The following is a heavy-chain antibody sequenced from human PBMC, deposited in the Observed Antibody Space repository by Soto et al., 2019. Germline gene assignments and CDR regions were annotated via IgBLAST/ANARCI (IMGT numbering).Heavy chain of an antibody. D-gene: IGHD3-10*01. CDR1: GFTFSSYA. CDR2: ISGSGGST. J-gene: IGHJ4*02. V-gene: IGHV3-23*01. Sequence: EVQLLESGGGVVQPGGSLRLSCAASGFTFSSYAMIWVRQAPGKGLEWVSAISGSGGSTYYADSVKGRFTISRDNSMNTLYLQMNSLRAEDAAVYYCAKERLNYYGSGIRYWGQGTLVNFCS. CDR3: AKERLNYYGSGIRY.